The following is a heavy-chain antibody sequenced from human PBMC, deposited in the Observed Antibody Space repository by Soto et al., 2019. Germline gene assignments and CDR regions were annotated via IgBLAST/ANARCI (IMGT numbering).Heavy chain of an antibody. CDR3: ARQWELSGYYYGMDV. Sequence: QVQLVQSGAEVKKPGASVKVSCKASGYTFTSYDINWVRQAPGQGLEWMGWMSPNSGNTGFAQKFQGRVTMTRDTSISTAYMELSSLRSEDTAVYYCARQWELSGYYYGMDVWGQGTTVTVSS. V-gene: IGHV1-8*01. CDR2: MSPNSGNT. CDR1: GYTFTSYD. J-gene: IGHJ6*02. D-gene: IGHD1-26*01.